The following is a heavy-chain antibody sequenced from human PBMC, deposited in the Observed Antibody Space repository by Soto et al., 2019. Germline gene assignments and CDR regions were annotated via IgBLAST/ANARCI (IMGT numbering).Heavy chain of an antibody. V-gene: IGHV3-30-3*01. CDR1: GFTFSSYA. CDR3: ASGGDIVVVVAPIDY. D-gene: IGHD2-15*01. Sequence: QVQLVESGGGVVQPGRSLRLSCAASGFTFSSYAMHWVRQAPGKGLEWVAVISYDGSNKYYADSVKGRFTISRDNSKNTLYLQMNSLRAEDTAVYYCASGGDIVVVVAPIDYWGQGTLVTVSS. J-gene: IGHJ4*02. CDR2: ISYDGSNK.